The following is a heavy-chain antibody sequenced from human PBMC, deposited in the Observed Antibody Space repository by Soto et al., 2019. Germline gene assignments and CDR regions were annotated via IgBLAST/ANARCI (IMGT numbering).Heavy chain of an antibody. V-gene: IGHV1-18*01. J-gene: IGHJ6*02. CDR1: GYTFTTYG. D-gene: IGHD3-10*01. CDR2: INSHNGNT. CDR3: TREGSAPYYYYGMDA. Sequence: QVQLEQSAPEVKKPGASVKVSCKASGYTFTTYGISWVRQAPGQGLEWLGWINSHNGNTNYAQNLQGRVIXTXGXSXXTAYMELRSLRSDDTAIYYCTREGSAPYYYYGMDAWGQGTTVTVSS.